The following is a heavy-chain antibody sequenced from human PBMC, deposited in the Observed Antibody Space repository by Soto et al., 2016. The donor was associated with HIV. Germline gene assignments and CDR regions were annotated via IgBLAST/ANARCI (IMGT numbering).Heavy chain of an antibody. CDR3: AREGDTMIVVGYYFDY. CDR1: GFTFSSYW. V-gene: IGHV3-74*01. J-gene: IGHJ4*02. Sequence: EVQLVESGGGLVQPGGSLRLSCAASGFTFSSYWMHWVRQAPGKGLVWVSRINSDGSSTSYADSVKGRFTISRDNAKNTLYLQMNSLRAEDTAVYYCAREGDTMIVVGYYFDYWGQGTLVTVSS. CDR2: INSDGSST. D-gene: IGHD3-22*01.